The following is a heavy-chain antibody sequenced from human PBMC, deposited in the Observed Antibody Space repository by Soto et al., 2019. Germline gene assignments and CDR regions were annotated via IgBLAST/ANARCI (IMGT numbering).Heavy chain of an antibody. Sequence: QGQLQESGPGLVKPSETLYLTCTVSGGSISNYYCNWIRQPAGKGLEWIGRIDTSGSTNNNPSLKSRVTMSVDTSKQEFSLKLSSVTAADTALYYCARGGQDFWSGPFDYWGRGALVTVSS. CDR2: IDTSGST. J-gene: IGHJ4*02. CDR3: ARGGQDFWSGPFDY. CDR1: GGSISNYY. V-gene: IGHV4-4*07. D-gene: IGHD3-3*01.